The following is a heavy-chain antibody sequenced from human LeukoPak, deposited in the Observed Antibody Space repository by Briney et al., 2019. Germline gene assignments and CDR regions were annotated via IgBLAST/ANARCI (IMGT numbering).Heavy chain of an antibody. J-gene: IGHJ4*02. D-gene: IGHD5-24*01. Sequence: SETLSLTCTVSGYSISSGYYWGWIRQPPGKGLERIGSIYHSGSTYYNPSLKSRVTISVDTSKNQFTLKLSSVTAADTAVYYCARGGDGYNPFDYWGQGTLVTVSS. CDR2: IYHSGST. V-gene: IGHV4-38-2*02. CDR3: ARGGDGYNPFDY. CDR1: GYSISSGYY.